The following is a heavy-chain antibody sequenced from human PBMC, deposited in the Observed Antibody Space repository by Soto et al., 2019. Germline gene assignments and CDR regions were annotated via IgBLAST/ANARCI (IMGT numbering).Heavy chain of an antibody. CDR3: ARTRKLYYYDSSGYHDY. CDR2: INHSGST. V-gene: IGHV4-34*01. J-gene: IGHJ4*02. Sequence: SETLSLTCAVYGGSFSGYYWSWIRQPPGKGLEWIGEINHSGSTNYNPSLKSRVTISVDTSKNQFSLKLSSVTAADTAVYYCARTRKLYYYDSSGYHDYWGQGTLVTVSS. CDR1: GGSFSGYY. D-gene: IGHD3-22*01.